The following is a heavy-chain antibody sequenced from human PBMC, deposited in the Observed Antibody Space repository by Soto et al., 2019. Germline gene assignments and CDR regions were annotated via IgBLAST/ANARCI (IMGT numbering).Heavy chain of an antibody. CDR2: ISYDGSNK. Sequence: QVQLVEAGGGGVQPGRSLRLYCAASGFTFSSYGMHWVRQAPGKGLEWVAVISYDGSNKYYADSVKGQFTISRDNSNNTLYLLINSLRAEDTAVYYCAKAGQAIVRFRGSAYYGMDVWGQGTTVTVSS. CDR3: AKAGQAIVRFRGSAYYGMDV. V-gene: IGHV3-30*18. D-gene: IGHD3-16*02. CDR1: GFTFSSYG. J-gene: IGHJ6*02.